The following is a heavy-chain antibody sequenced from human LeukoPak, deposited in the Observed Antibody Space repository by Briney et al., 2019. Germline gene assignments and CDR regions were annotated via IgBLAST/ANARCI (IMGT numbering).Heavy chain of an antibody. D-gene: IGHD3-9*01. CDR3: ARVVPYYDISTGYPLTPYYFDY. CDR2: IYYSGST. CDR1: GGSISSGGYY. V-gene: IGHV4-31*03. Sequence: SETLSLTCTVSGGSISSGGYYWSWIRQHPGKGLEWIGYIYYSGSTYYNPSLKSRVTISVDTSKNQFSLKLSSVTAADTAVYYCARVVPYYDISTGYPLTPYYFDYWGQGTLVTVSS. J-gene: IGHJ4*02.